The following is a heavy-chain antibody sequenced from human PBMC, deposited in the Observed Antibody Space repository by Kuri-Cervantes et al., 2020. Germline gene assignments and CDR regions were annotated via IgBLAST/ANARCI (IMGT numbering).Heavy chain of an antibody. J-gene: IGHJ6*02. D-gene: IGHD3-10*01. Sequence: GGSLRLSCAASGFTFSSYGMHWVRQAPGKGLEWVAVISYDGSNKYYADSVKGRFTISRDNSKNTLYLQVNSLRAEDTAVYYCAKDFRGVMSYYYYGMDVWGQGTTVTVSS. CDR2: ISYDGSNK. V-gene: IGHV3-30*18. CDR1: GFTFSSYG. CDR3: AKDFRGVMSYYYYGMDV.